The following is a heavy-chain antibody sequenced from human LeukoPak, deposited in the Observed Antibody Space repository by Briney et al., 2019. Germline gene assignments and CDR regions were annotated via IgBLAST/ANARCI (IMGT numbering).Heavy chain of an antibody. CDR2: IKSKTDGGTT. Sequence: PGGSLRLSCAASGFTFINAWMSWVRQAPGKGLEWVGRIKSKTDGGTTDYAAPVKGRFTISRDDSKNTLYLQMNSLKTEDTAVYYCTTWQTYYDFWSGYYMVWGQGTLVTVSS. CDR3: TTWQTYYDFWSGYYMV. CDR1: GFTFINAW. D-gene: IGHD3-3*01. V-gene: IGHV3-15*01. J-gene: IGHJ4*02.